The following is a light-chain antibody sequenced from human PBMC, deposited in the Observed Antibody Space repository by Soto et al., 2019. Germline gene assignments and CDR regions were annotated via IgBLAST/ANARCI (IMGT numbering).Light chain of an antibody. CDR3: QVWDSSSDHRVV. Sequence: YELTQAPSVSVAPGQTARITCGXXXXAIKSVHWYQQKPGQAPVLVVYDDGDRPSGIPERFSGSNSGNTATLTITRVEAGDEADYHCQVWDSSSDHRVVFGGGTKLTVL. V-gene: IGLV3-21*02. J-gene: IGLJ2*01. CDR2: DDG. CDR1: XXAIKS.